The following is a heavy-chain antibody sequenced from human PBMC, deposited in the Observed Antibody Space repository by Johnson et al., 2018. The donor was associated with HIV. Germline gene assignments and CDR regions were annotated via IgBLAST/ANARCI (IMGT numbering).Heavy chain of an antibody. CDR3: ARDAPYCSGGTCYSDAFDI. V-gene: IGHV3-48*03. D-gene: IGHD2-15*01. Sequence: VQLVDSGGGLVQPGGSLKLSCAASAFTFSSYEMNWVRQAPGKGLEWVSYISSRATTIYYADSVKGRFTISTDNSKNTLYLQMNSLRAEDTAVYYCARDAPYCSGGTCYSDAFDIWGQGTMVTVSS. CDR1: AFTFSSYE. CDR2: ISSRATTI. J-gene: IGHJ3*02.